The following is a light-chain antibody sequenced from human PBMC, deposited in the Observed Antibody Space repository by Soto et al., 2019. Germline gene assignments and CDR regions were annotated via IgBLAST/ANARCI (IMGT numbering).Light chain of an antibody. V-gene: IGKV3-20*01. CDR1: QSVSSNF. CDR3: QQYGGSPWT. CDR2: GSS. Sequence: EIVMTQAPATLSVSPGERATLSCGASQSVSSNFLAWYQQKPGQAPRLLIYGSSTRATGIPDRFSGSGSETDFTLTISRLEPEDFAVYYCQQYGGSPWTFGQGTKVDIK. J-gene: IGKJ1*01.